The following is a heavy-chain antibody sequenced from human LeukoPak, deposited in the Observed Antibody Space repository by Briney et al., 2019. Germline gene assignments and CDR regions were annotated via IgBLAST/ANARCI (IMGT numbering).Heavy chain of an antibody. CDR3: PRQVPFCSSGGSCYRSFDN. CDR2: IYFSATT. Sequence: PQTLSLTCTLSSGSLTRSDSYWGWIRQPPGKGLEWIASIYFSATTPYNPSHQRRTTMPVDTSQNQFPLNLSSLPAADTAVYYCPRQVPFCSSGGSCYRSFDNWGQGTLVTVSS. CDR1: SGSLTRSDSY. V-gene: IGHV4-39*01. D-gene: IGHD2-15*01. J-gene: IGHJ4*02.